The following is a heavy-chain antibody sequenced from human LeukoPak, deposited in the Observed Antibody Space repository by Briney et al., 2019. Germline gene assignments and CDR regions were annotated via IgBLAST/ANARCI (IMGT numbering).Heavy chain of an antibody. CDR1: GYTFTSCY. J-gene: IGHJ4*02. CDR2: INPSGGST. CDR3: ARTTAMVTIFDY. Sequence: ASVKVSCKASGYTFTSCYMHWVRQAPGQGLEWMGIINPSGGSTSYAQKFQGRVTITRDTSASPAYMELSSLRSEDTAVYYCARTTAMVTIFDYWGQGTLVTVSS. V-gene: IGHV1-46*01. D-gene: IGHD5-18*01.